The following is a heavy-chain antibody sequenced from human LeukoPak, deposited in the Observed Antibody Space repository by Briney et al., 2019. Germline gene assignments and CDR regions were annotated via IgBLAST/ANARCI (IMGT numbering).Heavy chain of an antibody. CDR2: IYYSGNT. CDR3: ALYGSGSYNFDY. V-gene: IGHV4-30-4*01. D-gene: IGHD3-10*01. J-gene: IGHJ4*02. Sequence: PSETLSLTCTVSGDSISSGDYYWSWIRQPPEKGLEWIGYIYYSGNTYYNPSLKSRISISVDMSKNQFSLQLSSVTAADTAVYYCALYGSGSYNFDYWGQGTLVTVSS. CDR1: GDSISSGDYY.